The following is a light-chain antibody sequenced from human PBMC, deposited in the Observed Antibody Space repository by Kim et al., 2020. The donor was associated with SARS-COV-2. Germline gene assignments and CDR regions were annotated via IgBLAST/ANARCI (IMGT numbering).Light chain of an antibody. J-gene: IGLJ3*02. Sequence: GQSITISCSGTSSDIGGYNFVSWYQQYPGQVPKLIIYEVSHRPSGVSSRFSGSKSDNTASLTISGLQAEDGAVYYCTSYTASDTRVFGGGTKVTVL. CDR1: SSDIGGYNF. CDR2: EVS. CDR3: TSYTASDTRV. V-gene: IGLV2-14*03.